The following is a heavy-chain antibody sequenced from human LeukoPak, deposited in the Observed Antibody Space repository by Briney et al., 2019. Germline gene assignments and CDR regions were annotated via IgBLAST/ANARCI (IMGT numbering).Heavy chain of an antibody. Sequence: ASVKVSCKASGYTFTSYGISWVRQAPGQGLEWMGWISAYNGNTNYAQKLQGRVTMTTDTSTSTAYMELRSLRSDDTAVYYCATGPLGGFWGSYRRPIDYWGQGTLVTVSS. J-gene: IGHJ4*02. CDR3: ATGPLGGFWGSYRRPIDY. CDR1: GYTFTSYG. CDR2: ISAYNGNT. V-gene: IGHV1-18*01. D-gene: IGHD3-16*02.